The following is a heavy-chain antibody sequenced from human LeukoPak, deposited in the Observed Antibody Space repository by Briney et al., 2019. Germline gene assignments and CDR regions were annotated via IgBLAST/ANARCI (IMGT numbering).Heavy chain of an antibody. J-gene: IGHJ4*02. D-gene: IGHD1-1*01. V-gene: IGHV3-30*02. CDR1: GFIFTDYG. CDR3: AKERTASKPSDLDD. CDR2: IRDDGSNK. Sequence: PGGSLRLSCAASGFIFTDYGMHWVRQAPGKGLEWVAFIRDDGSNKYYVDSVKGRFTISRDNSQNTLYLQMDSLRTEDTAVYYCAKERTASKPSDLDDWGQGILVTVSS.